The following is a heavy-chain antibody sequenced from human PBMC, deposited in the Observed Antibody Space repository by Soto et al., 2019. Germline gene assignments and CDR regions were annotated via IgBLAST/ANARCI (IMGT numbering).Heavy chain of an antibody. Sequence: ASVKVSCKASGYTFSSYAMHWVRQAPGQRLEWMGWINAGYGNTKSSQKFQDRVTISRDTSASTAYMELTSLRSDDTAVYYCAREYSSPAYNWSDPWGQGTLVTVSS. V-gene: IGHV1-3*01. J-gene: IGHJ5*02. CDR2: INAGYGNT. CDR1: GYTFSSYA. CDR3: AREYSSPAYNWSDP. D-gene: IGHD6-13*01.